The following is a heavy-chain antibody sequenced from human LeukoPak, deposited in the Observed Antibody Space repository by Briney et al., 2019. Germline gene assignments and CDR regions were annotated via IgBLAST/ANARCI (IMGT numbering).Heavy chain of an antibody. CDR3: ARFLGEAVADDY. V-gene: IGHV4-39*01. CDR2: IYYSGST. Sequence: SETLSLTCTVSGGSISSSSYYWGWIRQPPGKGLEWIGSIYYSGSTYYNPSLKSRVTISVDTSKNQFSLKLSSVTAADTAVYYCARFLGEAVADDYWGQGTLVTVSS. J-gene: IGHJ4*02. D-gene: IGHD6-19*01. CDR1: GGSISSSSYY.